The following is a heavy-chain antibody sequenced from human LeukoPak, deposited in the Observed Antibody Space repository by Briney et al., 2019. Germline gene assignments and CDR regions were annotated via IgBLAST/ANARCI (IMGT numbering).Heavy chain of an antibody. J-gene: IGHJ4*02. D-gene: IGHD3-22*01. CDR2: INPDSGDT. Sequence: ASVKVSCKASGYTFTDYYMHWVRQAPGQGLEWMGWINPDSGDTFYAQRFQGRVTLTRDTSISTAYMEVSRLTSDDTAVYYCAREGRKAPGGCYSFDYWGQGTRVPVSP. CDR1: GYTFTDYY. CDR3: AREGRKAPGGCYSFDY. V-gene: IGHV1-2*02.